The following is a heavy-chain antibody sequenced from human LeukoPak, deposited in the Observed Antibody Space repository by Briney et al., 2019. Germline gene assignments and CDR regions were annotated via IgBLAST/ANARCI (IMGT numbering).Heavy chain of an antibody. Sequence: SGGSLRLSCAASGFTVSSNYMSWVRQAPGKGLGWVSVIYSGGSTYYADSVKGRFTISRDNSKNTLYLQMNSLRAEDTAVYYCASSIAARRQFDYWGQGTLVTVSS. CDR2: IYSGGST. D-gene: IGHD6-6*01. CDR1: GFTVSSNY. V-gene: IGHV3-53*01. CDR3: ASSIAARRQFDY. J-gene: IGHJ4*02.